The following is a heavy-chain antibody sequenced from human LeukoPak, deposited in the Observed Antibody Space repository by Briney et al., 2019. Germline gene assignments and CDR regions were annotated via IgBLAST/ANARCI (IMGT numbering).Heavy chain of an antibody. V-gene: IGHV3-30-3*01. CDR3: ASRDDFWSGYSFDY. J-gene: IGHJ4*02. CDR1: GFTFSSYA. CDR2: ISYDGSNK. D-gene: IGHD3-3*01. Sequence: GGSLRLSCAASGFTFSSYAMHWVRQALGKGLEWVAVISYDGSNKYYADSVKGRFTISRDNSKNTLYLQMNSLRAEDTAVYYCASRDDFWSGYSFDYWGQGTLVTVSS.